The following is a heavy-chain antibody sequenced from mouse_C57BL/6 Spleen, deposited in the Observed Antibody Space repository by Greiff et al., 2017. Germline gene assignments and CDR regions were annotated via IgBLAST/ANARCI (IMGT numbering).Heavy chain of an antibody. J-gene: IGHJ1*03. CDR2: IDPSDSYT. Sequence: QVQLQQPGAELVMPGASVKLSCKASGYTFTSYWMHWVKQRPGQGLEWIGEIDPSDSYTNYNQKFKGKSTLTVDKSSSTAYMQLSSLTSEDSAVYYCARPPIDYGNFSYWYFDVWGTGTTVTVSS. D-gene: IGHD2-1*01. V-gene: IGHV1-69*01. CDR3: ARPPIDYGNFSYWYFDV. CDR1: GYTFTSYW.